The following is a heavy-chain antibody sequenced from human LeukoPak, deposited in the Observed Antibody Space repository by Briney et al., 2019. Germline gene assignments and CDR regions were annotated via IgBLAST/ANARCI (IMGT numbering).Heavy chain of an antibody. D-gene: IGHD5-18*01. V-gene: IGHV3-7*05. CDR1: GFTFSTYW. CDR3: ARSQLWLPNWYFDL. Sequence: PWGSLRLSCAASGFTFSTYWMTWVRQAPGKGLEWVANIKQDGSEKYYVDFVKGRFTISRDNAKNSLYLQMISLRAEDTAVYYCARSQLWLPNWYFDLWGRGTLVTVSS. CDR2: IKQDGSEK. J-gene: IGHJ2*01.